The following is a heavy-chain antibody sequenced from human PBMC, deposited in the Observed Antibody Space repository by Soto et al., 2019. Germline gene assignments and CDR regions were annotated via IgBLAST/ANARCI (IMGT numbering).Heavy chain of an antibody. D-gene: IGHD1-26*01. CDR1: GFTFRLYA. Sequence: QVQLVESGGGVVQPGRSRTLSCVASGFTFRLYAMHWVRQAPGKGLEWVAAVSYDGKNKWYGDSVQGRFTISRDNSKNAVFLQMGSLRAEDRAVYYCASGRDVGGVEDWG. J-gene: IGHJ1*01. CDR3: ASGRDVGGVED. V-gene: IGHV3-30*03. CDR2: VSYDGKNK.